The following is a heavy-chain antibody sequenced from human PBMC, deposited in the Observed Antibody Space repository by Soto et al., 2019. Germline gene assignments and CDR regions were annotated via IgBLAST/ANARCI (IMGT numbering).Heavy chain of an antibody. Sequence: GGSLILSCAASGFTFSSYSMNWVRQAPGKGLEWVSSISSSSSYIYYADSVKGRFTISRDNAKNSLYLQMNSLRAEDTAVYYCARVEAAGSLDYYYGMDVWGQGTTVTVSS. V-gene: IGHV3-21*01. CDR1: GFTFSSYS. J-gene: IGHJ6*02. D-gene: IGHD6-13*01. CDR3: ARVEAAGSLDYYYGMDV. CDR2: ISSSSSYI.